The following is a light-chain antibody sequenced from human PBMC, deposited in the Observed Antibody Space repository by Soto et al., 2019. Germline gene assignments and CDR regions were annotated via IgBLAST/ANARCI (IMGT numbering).Light chain of an antibody. CDR1: NSNIGSYT. CDR2: SSN. V-gene: IGLV1-44*01. CDR3: AAWDDSLNGRV. Sequence: QSVLTQPPSASATPGQRVTISCFGSNSNIGSYTVNWYRQHPGTAPKLLIYSSNQRPSGVPDRFSASKSGTSASLAISGLQSADEADYYCAAWDDSLNGRVFGTGTKVTVL. J-gene: IGLJ1*01.